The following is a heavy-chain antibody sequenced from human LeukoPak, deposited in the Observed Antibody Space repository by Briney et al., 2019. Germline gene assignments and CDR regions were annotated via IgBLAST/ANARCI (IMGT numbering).Heavy chain of an antibody. D-gene: IGHD1-26*01. CDR1: GFPFSSYC. J-gene: IGHJ4*02. Sequence: GSLRLSCVASGFPFSSYCMTWVRQAPGKGLEWVANIKQDGSKKSYVDSVKGRFTTSRDNSKNTLFLQMNSLRAEDTAIYYCAKYGPQDSGSSHFDYWGQGALVTVSS. CDR2: IKQDGSKK. V-gene: IGHV3-7*03. CDR3: AKYGPQDSGSSHFDY.